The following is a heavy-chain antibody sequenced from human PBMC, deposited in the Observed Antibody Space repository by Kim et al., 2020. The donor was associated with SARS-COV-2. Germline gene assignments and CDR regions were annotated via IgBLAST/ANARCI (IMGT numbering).Heavy chain of an antibody. J-gene: IGHJ4*02. D-gene: IGHD2-2*01. CDR1: GGSFSGYY. CDR3: ARGVVVPAAMLDY. V-gene: IGHV4-34*01. Sequence: SETLSLTCAVYGGSFSGYYWSWIRQPPGKGLEWIGKINHSGSTNYNPSLKSRVTISVDTSKNQFSLKLSSVTAADTAVYYCARGVVVPAAMLDYWGQGTLVTVSS. CDR2: INHSGST.